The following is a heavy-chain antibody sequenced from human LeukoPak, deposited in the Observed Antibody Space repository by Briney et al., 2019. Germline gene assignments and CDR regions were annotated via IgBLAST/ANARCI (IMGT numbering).Heavy chain of an antibody. Sequence: AGGSLRLSCAASGFTFSSYAMSWVRQAPGKGLEWVSAISGSGGSTYYADSVKGRFTISRDNSKNTLYLQMNNLRPEDTAAYYCAKHTTLPPSYYFDYWGQGTLVTVSS. V-gene: IGHV3-23*01. CDR3: AKHTTLPPSYYFDY. CDR1: GFTFSSYA. J-gene: IGHJ4*02. CDR2: ISGSGGST. D-gene: IGHD4-17*01.